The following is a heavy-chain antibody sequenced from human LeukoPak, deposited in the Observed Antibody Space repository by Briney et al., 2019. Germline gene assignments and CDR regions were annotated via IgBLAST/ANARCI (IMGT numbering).Heavy chain of an antibody. D-gene: IGHD2-15*01. J-gene: IGHJ4*02. CDR2: ISNNGGYT. V-gene: IGHV3-23*01. CDR1: GFTFSSSA. CDR3: AKARSSWAGYFDC. Sequence: PGGSLRLSCAASGFTFSSSAMSWVRQAPGKGLEWVSAISNNGGYTYYADSVQGRFTISRDNSKSTLCLRMNSLRAEDTAVYYCAKARSSWAGYFDCWGQGALVTVSS.